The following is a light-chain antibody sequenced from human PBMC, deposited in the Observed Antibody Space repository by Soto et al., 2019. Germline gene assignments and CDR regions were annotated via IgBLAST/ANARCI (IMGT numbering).Light chain of an antibody. J-gene: IGKJ4*01. Sequence: DIQMTQSPSTLSASVGDRVTITCRASQSVSSWLAWYQQKPGKAPKLLIYKASTLESGVPSRFSGSGSGTEFTLTISSLHPDDFATYYCQHYSNYPLTFGGGTKVEIK. CDR1: QSVSSW. V-gene: IGKV1-5*03. CDR3: QHYSNYPLT. CDR2: KAS.